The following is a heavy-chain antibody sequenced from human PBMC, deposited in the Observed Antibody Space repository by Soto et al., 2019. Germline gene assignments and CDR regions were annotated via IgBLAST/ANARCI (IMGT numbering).Heavy chain of an antibody. J-gene: IGHJ6*02. CDR3: ARDREVSSGWYAVRTYYYSGMDV. CDR2: INPNSGGT. Sequence: GASVKVSCRASGYTFTGYYRHWVRQAPGEGLEWMGWINPNSGGTNYAQKFQGWVTMTRDTSISTAYMERSRLRSDDTAVYYCARDREVSSGWYAVRTYYYSGMDVWGQGTTVTVSS. CDR1: GYTFTGYY. V-gene: IGHV1-2*04. D-gene: IGHD6-19*01.